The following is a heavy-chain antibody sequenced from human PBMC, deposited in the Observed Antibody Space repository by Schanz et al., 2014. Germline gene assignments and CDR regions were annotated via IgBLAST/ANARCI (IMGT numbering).Heavy chain of an antibody. CDR3: LAPDYGMDV. Sequence: QVQLVESGGGVVQPGRSLRLSCAASGFTFSSYGMHWVRQAPGKGLEWVAVIWYDGSNKYYADSVKGRFTMSRDNAKNSVFLQMNSLRAEDTAVYYCLAPDYGMDVWGQGTTVTVSS. V-gene: IGHV3-33*01. J-gene: IGHJ6*02. CDR2: IWYDGSNK. CDR1: GFTFSSYG.